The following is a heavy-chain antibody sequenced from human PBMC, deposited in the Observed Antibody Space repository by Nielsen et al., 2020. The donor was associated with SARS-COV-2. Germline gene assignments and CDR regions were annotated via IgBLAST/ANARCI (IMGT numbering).Heavy chain of an antibody. J-gene: IGHJ4*02. CDR2: ISGSGGST. Sequence: GESLKISCAASGFTFSSYAMSWVRQAPGKGLEWVPAISGSGGSTYYADSVKGRFTISRDNSKNTLYLQMNSLRAEDTAVYYCATPRGYFDWSFDYWGQGTLVTVSS. D-gene: IGHD3-9*01. CDR1: GFTFSSYA. CDR3: ATPRGYFDWSFDY. V-gene: IGHV3-23*01.